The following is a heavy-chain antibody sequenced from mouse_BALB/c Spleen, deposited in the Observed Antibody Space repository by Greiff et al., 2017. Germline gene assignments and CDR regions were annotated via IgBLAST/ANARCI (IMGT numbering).Heavy chain of an antibody. CDR1: GFTFSSFG. Sequence: EVQVVESGGGLVQPGGSRKLSCAASGFTFSSFGMHWVRQAPEKGLEWVAYISSGSSTIYYADTVKGRFTISRDNPKNTLFLQMTSLRSEDTAMYYCAREGDYYEFAYWGQGTLVTVSA. CDR2: ISSGSSTI. CDR3: AREGDYYEFAY. V-gene: IGHV5-17*02. J-gene: IGHJ3*01. D-gene: IGHD1-1*01.